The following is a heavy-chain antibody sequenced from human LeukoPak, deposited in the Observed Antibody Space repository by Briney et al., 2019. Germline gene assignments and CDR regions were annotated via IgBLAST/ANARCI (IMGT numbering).Heavy chain of an antibody. CDR2: INHSGST. V-gene: IGHV4-34*01. D-gene: IGHD3-9*01. CDR3: ARRRYYDILTGYHPSQYYYYGMDV. CDR1: GGSFSGYY. J-gene: IGHJ6*02. Sequence: SETLSLTCAVYGGSFSGYYWSWIRQPPGKGLEWIGEINHSGSTNYNPSLKSRVTISVDTSKNQFSLKLSSVTAADTAVYYCARRRYYDILTGYHPSQYYYYGMDVWGQGTTVTVSS.